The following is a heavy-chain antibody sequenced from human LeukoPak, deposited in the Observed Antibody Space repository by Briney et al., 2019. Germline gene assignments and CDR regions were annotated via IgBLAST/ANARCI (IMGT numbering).Heavy chain of an antibody. CDR1: GFTFSNYA. Sequence: GGSLRLPCAASGFTFSNYAMNWVRQAPGKGLEWVSAIDSGGGTYYADSVKGRFTISRDNSKNTLYLQLNSLRAEDTAVYYCAKGPQGDWGQGALVTVSS. CDR3: AKGPQGD. D-gene: IGHD3-16*01. V-gene: IGHV3-23*01. CDR2: IDSGGGT. J-gene: IGHJ4*02.